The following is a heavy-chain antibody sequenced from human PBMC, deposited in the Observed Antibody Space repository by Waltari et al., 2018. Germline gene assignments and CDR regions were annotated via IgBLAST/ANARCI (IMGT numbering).Heavy chain of an antibody. CDR1: GFTFSSYW. V-gene: IGHV3-7*01. Sequence: EVQLVESGGGLVQPGGSLRLSCAASGFTFSSYWMSWVRQAPGKGLEWVANIKQDGSEKYYVDSVKGRFTISRDNAKNSLYLQMNSLRAEDTAVYYCARGDYYDSSGYYGYWGQGTLVTVSS. CDR2: IKQDGSEK. J-gene: IGHJ4*02. D-gene: IGHD3-22*01. CDR3: ARGDYYDSSGYYGY.